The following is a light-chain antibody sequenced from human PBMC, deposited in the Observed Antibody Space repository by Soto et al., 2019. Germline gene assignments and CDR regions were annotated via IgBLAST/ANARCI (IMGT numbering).Light chain of an antibody. Sequence: EKVMTQTPATQSLSPGERATLSCRASQSISSSLAWYQQKPGQAPRLLIYGASTRATGVPARFSGSGSRTEFTLSSSSLQSEDFALYYCQQYNSWPLTFGGGTKVDIK. CDR1: QSISSS. CDR3: QQYNSWPLT. V-gene: IGKV3-15*01. J-gene: IGKJ4*01. CDR2: GAS.